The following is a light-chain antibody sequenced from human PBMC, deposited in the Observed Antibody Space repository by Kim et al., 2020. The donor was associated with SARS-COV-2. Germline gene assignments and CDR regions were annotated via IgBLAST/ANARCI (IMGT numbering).Light chain of an antibody. V-gene: IGLV3-1*01. CDR2: QDN. Sequence: SYELTQPPSVSVSSGQTASITCSGDKLGDKDVCWYQQKPGQSPVLVLYQDNKRPSGIPERFSGSNSGNTAALTIGGTQAMDEAVYYCQAWARGLVVFGGGTQLTVL. CDR3: QAWARGLVV. J-gene: IGLJ2*01. CDR1: KLGDKD.